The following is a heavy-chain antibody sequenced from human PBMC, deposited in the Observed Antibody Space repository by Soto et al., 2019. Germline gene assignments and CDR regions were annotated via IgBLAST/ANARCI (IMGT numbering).Heavy chain of an antibody. CDR3: ARAQSSGYDSYYFDY. V-gene: IGHV1-46*01. J-gene: IGHJ4*02. Sequence: QVQLVQSGAEVKKPGASVKVSCKASGYTFTSYYMHWVRQAPGPGLEWMGIINPRGGSTSYAQKFQGSVTMTRDTSTSTVYMELSSLRSEDTAVYYCARAQSSGYDSYYFDYWGQGTLVTVSS. CDR1: GYTFTSYY. CDR2: INPRGGST. D-gene: IGHD5-12*01.